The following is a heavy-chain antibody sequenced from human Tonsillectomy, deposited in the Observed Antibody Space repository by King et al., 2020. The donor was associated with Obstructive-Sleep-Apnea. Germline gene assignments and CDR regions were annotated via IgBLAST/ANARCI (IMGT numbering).Heavy chain of an antibody. Sequence: LSLPFPFSFYSIIICSYFFFLLRPTGTVGDGLGLICDTKIREEKEGRKSRVNISVEKSKNQFSLKLSSVTAADTAVYYCARHGLHYGSGSYNAFDMWGQGTMVTVSS. D-gene: IGHD3-10*01. CDR3: ARHGLHYGSGSYNAFDM. CDR2: ICDTKIR. J-gene: IGHJ3*02. CDR1: FYSIIICSY. V-gene: IGHV4-38-2*01.